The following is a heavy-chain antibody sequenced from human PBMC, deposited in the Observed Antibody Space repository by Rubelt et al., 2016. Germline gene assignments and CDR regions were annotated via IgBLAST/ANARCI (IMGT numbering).Heavy chain of an antibody. D-gene: IGHD1-14*01. CDR3: ARGGTTYSTY. Sequence: SSYGMHWVRQAPGKGLEWVAVIWYDGSNKYYADSVKGRFTISRDNSKNTLYLQMNSLRVEDTAVYYCARGGTTYSTYWGQGTLVTVSS. CDR2: IWYDGSNK. J-gene: IGHJ4*02. CDR1: SSYG. V-gene: IGHV3-33*01.